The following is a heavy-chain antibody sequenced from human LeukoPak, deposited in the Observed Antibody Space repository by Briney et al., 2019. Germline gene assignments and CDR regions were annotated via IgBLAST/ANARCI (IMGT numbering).Heavy chain of an antibody. Sequence: SQTLSLTCAISGDSVSSNSAAWNWIRQSPSRGLEWLGRTYYRSKWYNDYAVSVKSRITINPDTSKNQFSLQLNSVTPEDTAVYYCTRAYYYDSSGSLNRFDPWGQGTLVTVSS. CDR1: GDSVSSNSAA. J-gene: IGHJ5*02. CDR2: TYYRSKWYN. CDR3: TRAYYYDSSGSLNRFDP. D-gene: IGHD3-22*01. V-gene: IGHV6-1*01.